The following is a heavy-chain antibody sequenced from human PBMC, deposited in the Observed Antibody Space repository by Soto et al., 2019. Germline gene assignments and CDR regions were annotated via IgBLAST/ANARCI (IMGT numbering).Heavy chain of an antibody. CDR1: GFTFSTFA. J-gene: IGHJ4*02. CDR2: ISGSGTST. Sequence: EVQLLESGGGLVKPGGSLRLSCAASGFTFSTFAMSWVRQAPGKGPEWVSGISGSGTSTDYADSVKGRFTISRDNAKNTLFLQLNSLRAEDTAVYYCAKTEQGLSAYFDYWGQGSLLTVS. V-gene: IGHV3-23*01. CDR3: AKTEQGLSAYFDY. D-gene: IGHD6-19*01.